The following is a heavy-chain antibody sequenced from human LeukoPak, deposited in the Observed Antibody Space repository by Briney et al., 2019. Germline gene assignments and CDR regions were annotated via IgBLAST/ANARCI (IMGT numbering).Heavy chain of an antibody. J-gene: IGHJ4*02. D-gene: IGHD3-22*01. Sequence: GGSLRLSCEASGFTFSRHWLTWVRQAPGKGLEWVGNIDGAGGEKHYVDSVKGRFTISRDNAKTSLYLHMNSLRAEDTALYYCAKDRTYYDSSGYFDYWGQGTLVTVSS. CDR2: IDGAGGEK. CDR1: GFTFSRHW. V-gene: IGHV3-7*03. CDR3: AKDRTYYDSSGYFDY.